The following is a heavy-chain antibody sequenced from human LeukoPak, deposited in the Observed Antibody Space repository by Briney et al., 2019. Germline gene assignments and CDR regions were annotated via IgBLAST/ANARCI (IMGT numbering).Heavy chain of an antibody. V-gene: IGHV4-34*01. J-gene: IGHJ5*02. CDR2: INHSGST. CDR1: GGSISSYY. Sequence: SETLSLTCTVSGGSISSYYWSWIRQPPGKGLEWIGQINHSGSTNYNPSLKSRVTISVDTSKNQFSLKLSSVTAADTAVYYCARRNVFRNWFDPWGQGTLVTVSS. D-gene: IGHD1-1*01. CDR3: ARRNVFRNWFDP.